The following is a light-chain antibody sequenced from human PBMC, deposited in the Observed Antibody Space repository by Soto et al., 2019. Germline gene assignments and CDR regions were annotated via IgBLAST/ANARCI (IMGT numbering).Light chain of an antibody. Sequence: EIVLTQSPGTLSLSPWERATLSCRASQSVTSSSLAWYQQKPGQAPRVLIYGASSRATAIPDRFSGSGSGTDFTLTISRLEPEDFAVYYCQQYGSSPITFGQGTRLEIK. V-gene: IGKV3-20*01. CDR2: GAS. J-gene: IGKJ5*01. CDR3: QQYGSSPIT. CDR1: QSVTSSS.